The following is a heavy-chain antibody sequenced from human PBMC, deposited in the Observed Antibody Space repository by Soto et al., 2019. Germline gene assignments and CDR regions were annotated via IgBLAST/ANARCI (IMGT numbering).Heavy chain of an antibody. V-gene: IGHV2-26*01. CDR3: GRMGEDYSDYAWCDP. D-gene: IGHD4-17*01. CDR2: IFSNDEK. J-gene: IGHJ5*02. CDR1: GFSLSNARMG. Sequence: QVTLKESGPVLVKPTETLTLTCTVSGFSLSNARMGVSWIRQPPGKALEWLAHIFSNDEKSYSTSLKSRLTNAKDTSKSLVVLTMAYMDPVDTSIYFCGRMGEDYSDYAWCDPWGQGTLVTVGS.